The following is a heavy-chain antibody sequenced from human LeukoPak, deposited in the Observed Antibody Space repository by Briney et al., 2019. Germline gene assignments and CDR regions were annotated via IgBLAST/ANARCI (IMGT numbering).Heavy chain of an antibody. CDR1: GGSISSYY. CDR2: IYYSGST. V-gene: IGHV4-59*01. D-gene: IGHD3-22*01. Sequence: PSETLSLICTVSGGSISSYYWSWIRQPPGKGLEWIGYIYYSGSTNYNPSLKSRVTISVDTSKNQFSLKLSSVTAADTAVYYCARSEYYDSSGYKTYYFDYWGQGTLVTVSS. CDR3: ARSEYYDSSGYKTYYFDY. J-gene: IGHJ4*02.